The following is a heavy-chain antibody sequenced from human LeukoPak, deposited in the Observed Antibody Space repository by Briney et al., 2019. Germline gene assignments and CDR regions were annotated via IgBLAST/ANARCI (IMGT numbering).Heavy chain of an antibody. CDR1: GFTFNNYW. CDR2: IKQDGSEK. J-gene: IGHJ4*02. V-gene: IGHV3-7*03. CDR3: ARGYSSPWDRYFAS. D-gene: IGHD6-19*01. Sequence: GGSLRLSCVASGFTFNNYWMNWVRQAPGKGLEWLANIKQDGSEKYYVDSLMGRFTISRDNAKNSLFRQMSSLIAEDTAVYYCARGYSSPWDRYFASWGQGTLVTVSS.